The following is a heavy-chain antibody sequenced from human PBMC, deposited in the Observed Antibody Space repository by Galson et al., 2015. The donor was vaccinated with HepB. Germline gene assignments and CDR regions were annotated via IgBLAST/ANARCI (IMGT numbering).Heavy chain of an antibody. V-gene: IGHV4-59*01. D-gene: IGHD2/OR15-2a*01. CDR3: ARDAVSRSFDI. CDR1: GDSISTYY. CDR2: IFSSGST. Sequence: ETLSLTCTVSGDSISTYYWSWIRQPPGKGLEWIGYIFSSGSTNYNPSLKSRVTISVDTSKNQFSLKLNSVTAADTAIYYCARDAVSRSFDIWGQGTMVAVSS. J-gene: IGHJ3*02.